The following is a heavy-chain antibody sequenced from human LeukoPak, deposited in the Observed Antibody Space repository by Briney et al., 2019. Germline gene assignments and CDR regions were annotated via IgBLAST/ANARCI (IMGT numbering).Heavy chain of an antibody. CDR3: ARVEWLRKQFDL. Sequence: SETLSLTCAVYGGSFSGYYWSWIRQPPGKGLEWIGEINRSGSTNYNPSLKSRVTISVDTSKNQFSLKLSSVTAADTAVYYCARVEWLRKQFDLWGQGTLVTVSS. J-gene: IGHJ5*02. CDR1: GGSFSGYY. V-gene: IGHV4-34*01. D-gene: IGHD5-12*01. CDR2: INRSGST.